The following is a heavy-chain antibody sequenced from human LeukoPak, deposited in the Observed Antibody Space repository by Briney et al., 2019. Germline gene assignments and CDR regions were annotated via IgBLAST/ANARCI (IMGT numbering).Heavy chain of an antibody. D-gene: IGHD2-15*01. CDR1: GYTFTGYY. V-gene: IGHV1-2*06. CDR3: ARGAPSPTFIVVVVAATLGYFDY. Sequence: GASVKVSCKASGYTFTGYYMHWVRQAPGQGLEWMGRINPNSGGTNYAQKFQGRVTMTRDTSISTAYMELSRLRSDDTAVYYCARGAPSPTFIVVVVAATLGYFDYWGQGTLVTVSS. J-gene: IGHJ4*02. CDR2: INPNSGGT.